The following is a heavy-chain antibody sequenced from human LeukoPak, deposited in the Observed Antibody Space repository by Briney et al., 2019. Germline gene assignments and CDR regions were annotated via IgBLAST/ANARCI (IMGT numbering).Heavy chain of an antibody. CDR1: GGSISSGDYY. V-gene: IGHV4-30-4*08. J-gene: IGHJ4*02. D-gene: IGHD1-7*01. CDR2: IYYSGST. CDR3: AREDGTTKGFDY. Sequence: PSQTLSLTCTVSGGSISSGDYYWSWIRQPPGKGLEWIGYIYYSGSTYYNPSLKSRVTISVDTSKNQFSLKLSSVTAADTAVYYCAREDGTTKGFDYWGQGTLVTVSS.